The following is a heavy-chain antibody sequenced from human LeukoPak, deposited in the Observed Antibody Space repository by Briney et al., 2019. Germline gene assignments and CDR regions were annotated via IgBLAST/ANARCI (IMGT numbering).Heavy chain of an antibody. CDR3: ATDTGIQLWFVY. CDR2: INPNSGGT. CDR1: GYTFTGYY. J-gene: IGHJ4*02. Sequence: PAASAKVSCKASGYTFTGYYMHWVRQAPGQGLEWMGWINPNSGGTNYAQKFQGRVTMTRDTSITTAYMELSRLRSDDTAMYYCATDTGIQLWFVYWGQGTLVTVSS. D-gene: IGHD5-18*01. V-gene: IGHV1-2*02.